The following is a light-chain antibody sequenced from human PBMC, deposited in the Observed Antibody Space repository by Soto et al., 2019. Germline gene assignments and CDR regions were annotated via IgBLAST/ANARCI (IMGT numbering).Light chain of an antibody. V-gene: IGKV3-15*01. J-gene: IGKJ1*01. CDR1: QAISSN. CDR2: GAS. Sequence: IVMTQSPATLSMSPGERATLSCRASQAISSNLAWYQQKPGQAPRLLIYGASTRATGIPARFSDSGSGTEFTLTISSLFSEDFAVYYCQQYNSWPTFGQGTKVDIK. CDR3: QQYNSWPT.